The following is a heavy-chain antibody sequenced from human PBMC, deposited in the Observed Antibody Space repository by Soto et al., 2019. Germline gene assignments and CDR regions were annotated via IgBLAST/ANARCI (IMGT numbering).Heavy chain of an antibody. CDR3: AKERRADWESYYYYAMDV. J-gene: IGHJ6*02. D-gene: IGHD1-26*01. CDR2: IIPIYGTA. CDR1: GGTFSSFT. Sequence: QVQLVQSGAEVKKPGSSVKVSCKASGGTFSSFTISWVRQAPGQGLEWMGGIIPIYGTANYAQKFQGRVTITANASTRTAYMELSSLRSEDTAVYYCAKERRADWESYYYYAMDVWVQGTTVTFSS. V-gene: IGHV1-69*01.